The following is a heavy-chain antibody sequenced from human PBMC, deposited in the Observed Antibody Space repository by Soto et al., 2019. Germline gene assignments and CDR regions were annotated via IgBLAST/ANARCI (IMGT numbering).Heavy chain of an antibody. V-gene: IGHV1-69*12. Sequence: QVQLVQSGAEVKKPGSSVKVSCKASGGTFSSYAISWVRQAPGQGLEWMGGIIPIFGTANYAQKFQGRVTITADESTSTAYMELGSLRSEDTAVYYCARDIIPRSSYYYYGMDVWGQGTTVTVSS. J-gene: IGHJ6*02. D-gene: IGHD3-3*01. CDR1: GGTFSSYA. CDR2: IIPIFGTA. CDR3: ARDIIPRSSYYYYGMDV.